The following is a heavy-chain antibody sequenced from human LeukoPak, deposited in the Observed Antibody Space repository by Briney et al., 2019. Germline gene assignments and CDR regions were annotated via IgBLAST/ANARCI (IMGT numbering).Heavy chain of an antibody. J-gene: IGHJ3*02. D-gene: IGHD3-16*02. CDR3: AKAAISWGSYRDTFNI. V-gene: IGHV3-30*18. Sequence: GGSLRLSCAASGFTFSNYGMHWVRQAPGKGLEWVAVISYDGSYKNYADSVKGRFTISRDNSKNTLYLQMNSLRAEDTAVYYCAKAAISWGSYRDTFNIWGQGTMVTVSS. CDR2: ISYDGSYK. CDR1: GFTFSNYG.